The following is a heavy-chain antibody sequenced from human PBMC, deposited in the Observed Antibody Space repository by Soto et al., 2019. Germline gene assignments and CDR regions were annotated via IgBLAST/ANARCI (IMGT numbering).Heavy chain of an antibody. J-gene: IGHJ5*02. CDR1: GFTFSSYS. D-gene: IGHD5-12*01. CDR2: ISSSSSTI. V-gene: IGHV3-48*01. CDR3: ARDFVATIRRWANWFDP. Sequence: EVQLVESGGGLVQPGGSLRLSCAASGFTFSSYSMNWVRQAPGKGLEWVSYISSSSSTIYYADSVKGRFTISRDNAKNSLYLQMNSLGAEDTAVYYCARDFVATIRRWANWFDPWGQGTLVTVSS.